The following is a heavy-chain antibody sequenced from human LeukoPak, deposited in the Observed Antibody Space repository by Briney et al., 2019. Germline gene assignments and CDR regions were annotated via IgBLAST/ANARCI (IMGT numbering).Heavy chain of an antibody. CDR1: GFTFSSYA. CDR2: ISGSGGST. J-gene: IGHJ4*02. Sequence: GGSLRLSCAASGFTFSSYAMSWVRRAPGKGLEWVSAISGSGGSTYYADSVKGRFTISRDNSKNTLYLQMNSLRAEDTAVYYCAKDLSGGSYFYWGQGTLVTVSS. D-gene: IGHD1-26*01. V-gene: IGHV3-23*01. CDR3: AKDLSGGSYFY.